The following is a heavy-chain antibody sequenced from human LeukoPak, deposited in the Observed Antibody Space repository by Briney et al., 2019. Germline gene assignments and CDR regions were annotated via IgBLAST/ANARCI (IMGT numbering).Heavy chain of an antibody. CDR2: INRSGST. Sequence: SETLSLTCAVYGGSFSGYYWSWIRQPPGKGLEWIGEINRSGSTNYNPSLKSRVTISVDTSKNQFSLKLSSVTAADTAVYYCARVVGDGDFDYWGQGTLVTVSS. D-gene: IGHD1-26*01. V-gene: IGHV4-34*01. CDR1: GGSFSGYY. CDR3: ARVVGDGDFDY. J-gene: IGHJ4*02.